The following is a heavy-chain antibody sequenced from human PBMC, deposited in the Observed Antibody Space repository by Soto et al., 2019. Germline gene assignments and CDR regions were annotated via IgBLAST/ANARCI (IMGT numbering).Heavy chain of an antibody. D-gene: IGHD2-8*02. Sequence: SETLSLTCAVSGGSISSSSYYWAWIRQPPGSGLEWIGSIYYSGSTNYNPSLKSRVTISVDTSKNQFSLKLTSVTAADTAVYYCARDKITGLFDYWGQGTLVTSPQ. V-gene: IGHV4-39*02. CDR3: ARDKITGLFDY. CDR2: IYYSGST. CDR1: GGSISSSSYY. J-gene: IGHJ4*02.